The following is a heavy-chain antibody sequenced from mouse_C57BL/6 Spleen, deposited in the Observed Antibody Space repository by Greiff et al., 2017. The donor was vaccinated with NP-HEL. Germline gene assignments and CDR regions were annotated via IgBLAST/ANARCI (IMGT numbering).Heavy chain of an antibody. D-gene: IGHD2-4*01. J-gene: IGHJ3*01. Sequence: EVKLVESGGGLVKPGGSLKLSCAASGFTFSDYGMHWVRQAPEKGLEWVAYISSGSSTIYYADTVKGRFTISRDNAKNTLFLQMTSLRSEDTAMYYCASRYYDYAFAYWGQGTLVTVSA. CDR2: ISSGSSTI. CDR1: GFTFSDYG. V-gene: IGHV5-17*01. CDR3: ASRYYDYAFAY.